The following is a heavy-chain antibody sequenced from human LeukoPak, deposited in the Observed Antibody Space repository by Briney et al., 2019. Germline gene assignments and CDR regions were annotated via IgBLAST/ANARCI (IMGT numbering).Heavy chain of an antibody. Sequence: GASVKVSCKASGYTFTSYDINWVRQATGQGLEWMGWMNPNSGNTGYAQKFQGRVTMTRNTSISTAYMELRSLRSEDTAVYYCARGCSSTSCFDYWGQGTLITVSS. CDR1: GYTFTSYD. V-gene: IGHV1-8*01. CDR3: ARGCSSTSCFDY. CDR2: MNPNSGNT. D-gene: IGHD2-2*01. J-gene: IGHJ4*02.